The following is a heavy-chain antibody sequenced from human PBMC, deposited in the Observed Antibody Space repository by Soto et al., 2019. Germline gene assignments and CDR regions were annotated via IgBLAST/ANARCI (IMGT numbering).Heavy chain of an antibody. CDR3: ARVPDR. D-gene: IGHD2-2*01. J-gene: IGHJ5*02. CDR2: IYYSGST. Sequence: SETLSLTCTVSGDSITSNSYFWAWIRQPPGKGLEWIGSIYYSGSTYYNPSLKSRVTVSVDRSKNQFSLKLSSVTAADTAVYYCARVPDRWGQGTLVTVSS. V-gene: IGHV4-39*07. CDR1: GDSITSNSYF.